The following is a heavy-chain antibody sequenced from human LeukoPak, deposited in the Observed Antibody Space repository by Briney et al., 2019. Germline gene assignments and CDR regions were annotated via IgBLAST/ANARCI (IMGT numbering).Heavy chain of an antibody. CDR3: ATAMVAGGFQYSRH. D-gene: IGHD6-19*01. CDR1: GYTFTNFV. J-gene: IGHJ1*01. Sequence: ASVKVSCKTSGYTFTNFVMHWMRQAPGQRPEWMGWINGGNANTQYSQKFQGRVTFTRDTSASTGYMELSGLISEATAVYYCATAMVAGGFQYSRHWGQGTLVTVSS. CDR2: INGGNANT. V-gene: IGHV1-3*01.